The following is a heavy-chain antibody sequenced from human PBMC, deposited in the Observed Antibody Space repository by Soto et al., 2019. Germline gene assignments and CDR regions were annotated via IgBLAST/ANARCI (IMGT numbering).Heavy chain of an antibody. CDR3: ARIKSNGWSVGMDV. CDR1: GFSLSNARMG. V-gene: IGHV2-26*01. Sequence: QVTLKESGPVLVKPTETLTLTCTVSGFSLSNARMGVSWIRQPPGKALEWLAHIFSNDQKSYSTPLKSRLTISKDTSKSQVVLTMTNLDPVDTATYYCARIKSNGWSVGMDVWGQGTTVTVSS. CDR2: IFSNDQK. J-gene: IGHJ6*02. D-gene: IGHD6-19*01.